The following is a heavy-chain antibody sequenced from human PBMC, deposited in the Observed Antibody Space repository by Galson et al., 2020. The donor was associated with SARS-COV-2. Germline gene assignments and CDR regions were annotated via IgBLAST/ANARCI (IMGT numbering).Heavy chain of an antibody. J-gene: IGHJ4*02. V-gene: IGHV3-48*03. CDR2: TSSSGTTT. D-gene: IGHD3-22*01. CDR1: GLTFTTYE. CDR3: ARDKGATVCCMVIDERSYLDY. Sequence: TGGSLRPSCAASGLTFTTYETNWVRHAPGKGLEWISYTSSSGTTTYYADSVEGRFTTSRDDAKHPLYLQMGSLGAEGTAIYYCARDKGATVCCMVIDERSYLDYWGQGTLVTVSS.